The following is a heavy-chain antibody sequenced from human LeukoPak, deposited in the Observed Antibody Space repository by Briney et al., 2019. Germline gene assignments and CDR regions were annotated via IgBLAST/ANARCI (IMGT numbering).Heavy chain of an antibody. Sequence: HSGGSLRLSCAASGFTFSSYWMSWVRQAPGKGLEGVANIKQDGSEKYYVDSVKGRFTISRDNAKNSLYLQMNSLRAEDTAVYYCARDETEFTTGPIGDYWGQGTLVTVSS. D-gene: IGHD3-22*01. CDR2: IKQDGSEK. J-gene: IGHJ4*02. CDR3: ARDETEFTTGPIGDY. CDR1: GFTFSSYW. V-gene: IGHV3-7*01.